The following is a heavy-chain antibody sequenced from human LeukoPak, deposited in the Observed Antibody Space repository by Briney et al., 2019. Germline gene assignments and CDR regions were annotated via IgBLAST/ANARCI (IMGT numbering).Heavy chain of an antibody. CDR3: ARVCRITIFGVVTRGNWFDP. CDR2: IIPIFGTA. V-gene: IGHV1-69*13. Sequence: GASVKVSCKASGGTFSSYAISWVRQAPGQGLEWMGGIIPIFGTANYAQKFQGRVTITADESTSTAYMELSSLRSEDTAVYYGARVCRITIFGVVTRGNWFDPWGQGTLVTVSS. J-gene: IGHJ5*02. D-gene: IGHD3-3*01. CDR1: GGTFSSYA.